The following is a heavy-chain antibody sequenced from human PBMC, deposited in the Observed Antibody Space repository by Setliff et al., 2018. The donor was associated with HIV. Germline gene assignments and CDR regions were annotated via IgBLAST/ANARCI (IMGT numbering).Heavy chain of an antibody. CDR3: ARVRFSFNNVRCFDL. V-gene: IGHV4-34*01. CDR1: GFTFSSSA. CDR2: INQERTT. Sequence: GSLRLSCAASGFTFSSSAMSWVRQSPGKGLEWIAEINQERTTFYNPSLKSRLIMSLDTSRNEVSLRLNSVTAADTATYFCARVRFSFNNVRCFDLWGPGTRVTVSS. J-gene: IGHJ2*01. D-gene: IGHD1-20*01.